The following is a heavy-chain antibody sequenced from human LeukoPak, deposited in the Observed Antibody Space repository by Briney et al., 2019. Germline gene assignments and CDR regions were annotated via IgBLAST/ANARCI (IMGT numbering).Heavy chain of an antibody. CDR3: ARDGGGYDY. V-gene: IGHV1-46*01. CDR1: GYTFTSYY. Sequence: GASVKVSCKASGYTFTSYYMHWVRQAPGQGLEWMGIINPSGGSTSYAQKFQGWVTMTRDTSISTAHMELSRLRSDDTAVYYCARDGGGYDYWGQGTLVTVSS. D-gene: IGHD5-12*01. J-gene: IGHJ4*02. CDR2: INPSGGST.